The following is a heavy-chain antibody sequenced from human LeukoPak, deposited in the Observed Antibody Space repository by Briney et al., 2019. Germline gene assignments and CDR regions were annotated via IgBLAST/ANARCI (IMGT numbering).Heavy chain of an antibody. D-gene: IGHD2-2*02. Sequence: SETLSLTCTVSGGSISSYYWSWIRQPAGKGLEWTGRIYTSGSTNYNPSLKSRVTMSVDTSKNQFSLKLSSVTAADTAVYYCARGVVVVPAAIRSTYWFDPWGQGTLVTVSS. V-gene: IGHV4-4*07. CDR2: IYTSGST. CDR1: GGSISSYY. CDR3: ARGVVVVPAAIRSTYWFDP. J-gene: IGHJ5*02.